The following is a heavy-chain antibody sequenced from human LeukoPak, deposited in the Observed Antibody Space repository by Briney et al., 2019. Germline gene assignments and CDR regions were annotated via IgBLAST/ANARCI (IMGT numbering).Heavy chain of an antibody. V-gene: IGHV1-18*01. CDR3: ARLNEDYDILTGYYGPLDY. Sequence: ASVKVSCKASGYTLTSYGISWVRQAPGQGLEWMGWISGYNGNTNYAQKFQGRATMTTDTSTSTAYMDLRSLRSDDTAVYYCARLNEDYDILTGYYGPLDYWGQGTLVTVSS. CDR1: GYTLTSYG. D-gene: IGHD3-9*01. CDR2: ISGYNGNT. J-gene: IGHJ4*02.